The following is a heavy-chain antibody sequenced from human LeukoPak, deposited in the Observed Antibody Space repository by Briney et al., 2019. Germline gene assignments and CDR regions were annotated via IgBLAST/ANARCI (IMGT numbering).Heavy chain of an antibody. Sequence: PSETLSLTCAVSGYSISSGYYWGWIRQPPGKGLDWIGSISHSGSIYYNPSLRSRVTISIDTSKNQFSLRLNSVTATDTAVYYCARVGGYSYGNYYFNYWGQGTLVTVSS. J-gene: IGHJ4*02. D-gene: IGHD5-18*01. CDR1: GYSISSGYY. CDR3: ARVGGYSYGNYYFNY. V-gene: IGHV4-38-2*01. CDR2: ISHSGSI.